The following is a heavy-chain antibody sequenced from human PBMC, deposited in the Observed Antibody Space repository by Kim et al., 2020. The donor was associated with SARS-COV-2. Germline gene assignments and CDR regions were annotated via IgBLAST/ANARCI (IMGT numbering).Heavy chain of an antibody. J-gene: IGHJ6*02. Sequence: SLKSRVTLSVDTSKNQFSLKLSSVTAADTAVYYCAREQGGPYYYYYGMDVWGQGTTVTVSS. V-gene: IGHV4-4*06. CDR3: AREQGGPYYYYYGMDV.